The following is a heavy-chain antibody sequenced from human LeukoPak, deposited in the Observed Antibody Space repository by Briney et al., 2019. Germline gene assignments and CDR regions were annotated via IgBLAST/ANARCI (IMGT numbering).Heavy chain of an antibody. CDR3: ARTLFPNWFDP. CDR1: GGSISSYY. V-gene: IGHV4-59*08. J-gene: IGHJ5*02. CDR2: IYYSGIT. Sequence: KSSETLSPTCTVSGGSISSYYWSWIRQPPGKGLEWIGYIYYSGITNYNPSLKSRVTISADTSKNQFSLKLSSVTAADTAVYYCARTLFPNWFDPWGQGTLVTVSS.